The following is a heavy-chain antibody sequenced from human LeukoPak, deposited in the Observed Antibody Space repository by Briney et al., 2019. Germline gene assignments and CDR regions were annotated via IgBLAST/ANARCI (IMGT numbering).Heavy chain of an antibody. J-gene: IGHJ3*02. CDR1: GGSISSGDYY. V-gene: IGHV4-30-4*01. Sequence: PSETLSLTCTVSGGSISSGDYYWSWIRQPPGKGLEWIGYIYYSGSTYYNPSLKSRVTISVDTSKNQFSLKLSSVTAADTAVYYCARDPERAAWASGAFDIWGQGTMVTVSS. D-gene: IGHD6-13*01. CDR3: ARDPERAAWASGAFDI. CDR2: IYYSGST.